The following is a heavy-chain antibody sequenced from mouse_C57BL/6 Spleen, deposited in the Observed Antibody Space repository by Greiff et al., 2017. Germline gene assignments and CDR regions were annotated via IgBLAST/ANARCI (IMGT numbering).Heavy chain of an antibody. D-gene: IGHD2-1*01. Sequence: QVQLQQSGAELMKPGASVKLSCKATGYTFTSYWIEWVKQRPGHGLEWIGEILPGSGSTNYNEKFKGKATLTADTSSNTAYMQLSSLTTEDSAIYYCARKDLLWSFYAMDYWGQGTSVTVSS. V-gene: IGHV1-9*01. J-gene: IGHJ4*01. CDR2: ILPGSGST. CDR3: ARKDLLWSFYAMDY. CDR1: GYTFTSYW.